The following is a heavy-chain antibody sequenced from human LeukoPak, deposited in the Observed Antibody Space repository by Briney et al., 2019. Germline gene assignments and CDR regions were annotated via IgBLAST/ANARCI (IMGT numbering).Heavy chain of an antibody. D-gene: IGHD3-10*02. CDR2: INAGNGNT. CDR1: GYTFTSYS. V-gene: IGHV1-3*01. CDR3: AREFSSGYYVRWFDP. J-gene: IGHJ5*02. Sequence: ASVTVSCKASGYTFTSYSMHWVRQAPGQRLEWMGWINAGNGNTKFSQKFQGRVTITRDTSASTAYMELRSLRSDDTAVYYCAREFSSGYYVRWFDPWGQGTLVTVSS.